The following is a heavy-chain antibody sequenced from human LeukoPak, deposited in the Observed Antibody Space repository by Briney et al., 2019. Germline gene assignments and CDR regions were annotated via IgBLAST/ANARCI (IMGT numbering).Heavy chain of an antibody. J-gene: IGHJ5*02. CDR1: GYTFTSYG. CDR2: ISAYNGNT. CDR3: ARDTVVAATPWFDP. V-gene: IGHV1-18*01. D-gene: IGHD2-15*01. Sequence: GASVKVSCKASGYTFTSYGISWVRQAPGQGLEGMGWISAYNGNTNYAQKLQGRVTMTTDTSTSTAYMELRSLRSDDTAVYYCARDTVVAATPWFDPWGQGTLVTVSS.